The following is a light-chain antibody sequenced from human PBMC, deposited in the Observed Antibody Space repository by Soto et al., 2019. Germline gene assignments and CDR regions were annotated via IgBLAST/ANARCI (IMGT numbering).Light chain of an antibody. CDR2: GAS. V-gene: IGKV3-20*01. Sequence: EIVLTQSPGTLSLSPGERATLSCRASQSVSSSYLAWYQQKPGQAPRLLIYGASIRATGIPDRFSGSGSGTDFTLTISRLEPEDFAVYYCQQYGNSRTFGQGTKVDIK. J-gene: IGKJ1*01. CDR3: QQYGNSRT. CDR1: QSVSSSY.